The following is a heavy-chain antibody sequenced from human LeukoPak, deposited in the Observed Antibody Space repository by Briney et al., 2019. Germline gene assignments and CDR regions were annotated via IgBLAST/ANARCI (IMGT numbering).Heavy chain of an antibody. Sequence: GGSLRLSCAASGFTFDDYTMHWVRQAPGKGLEWVSLISWDGGSTYYADSVRGRFTISRDNSKNSLYLQMNSLRTEDTALYYCAKDNAASGYYGMDVWGQGTTVTVSS. J-gene: IGHJ6*02. CDR1: GFTFDDYT. V-gene: IGHV3-43*01. CDR3: AKDNAASGYYGMDV. D-gene: IGHD2-15*01. CDR2: ISWDGGST.